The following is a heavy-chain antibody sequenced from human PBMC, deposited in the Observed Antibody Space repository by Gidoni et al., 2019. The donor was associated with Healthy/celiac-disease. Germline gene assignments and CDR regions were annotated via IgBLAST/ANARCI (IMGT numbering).Heavy chain of an antibody. D-gene: IGHD6-19*01. CDR3: ARGDLGDGWNYFDY. CDR2: IYYSGST. CDR1: CGSISRGGYH. Sequence: QVQLQESRAGLVKPSQTLSRTCRVACGSISRGGYHWSWIRQHPGKGLEWIGYIYYSGSTYYNPSLKSRVTISVDTSKNQFSLKLSSVTAADTAVYYCARGDLGDGWNYFDYWGQGTLVTVSS. J-gene: IGHJ4*02. V-gene: IGHV4-31*03.